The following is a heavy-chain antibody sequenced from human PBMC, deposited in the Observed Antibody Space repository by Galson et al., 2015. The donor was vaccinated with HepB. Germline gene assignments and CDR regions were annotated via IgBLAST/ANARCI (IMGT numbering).Heavy chain of an antibody. D-gene: IGHD6-25*01. CDR1: GGSINIGRYY. CDR2: IYGSGST. J-gene: IGHJ6*03. Sequence: TLSLTCTVSGGSINIGRYYWSWIRQPAGKGLEWIGRIYGSGSTYYNPSLMSRVTMSVDTSKKQFSLKLSSVTAADTAVYYCARGFQHGSVYYYYYMDVWGKGTTVTVSS. V-gene: IGHV4-61*02. CDR3: ARGFQHGSVYYYYYMDV.